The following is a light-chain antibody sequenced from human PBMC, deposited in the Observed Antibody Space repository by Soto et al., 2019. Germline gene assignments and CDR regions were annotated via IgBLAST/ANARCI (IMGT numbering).Light chain of an antibody. CDR1: SSDVGNYIY. Sequence: QSAPTQPASVSGSPGQSITISCTGTSSDVGNYIYVSWYQQYPGKAPKLMIFEVGNRPSGISNRFSGSKSGNTASLTISGLQAEDEADDYCASYTSSTTPFVFGTGTKLTVL. CDR2: EVG. J-gene: IGLJ1*01. CDR3: ASYTSSTTPFV. V-gene: IGLV2-14*01.